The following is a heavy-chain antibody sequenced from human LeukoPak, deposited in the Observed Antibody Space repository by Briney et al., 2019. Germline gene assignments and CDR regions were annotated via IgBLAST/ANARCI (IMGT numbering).Heavy chain of an antibody. CDR1: GFTFSSYG. J-gene: IGHJ4*02. CDR3: AKDDSSGYYPRALDY. Sequence: GGSLRLSCAASGFTFSSYGMHWVRQAPGKGLEWVAVISYDGSNKYYADSVKGRLTISRDNSKNTLYLQMNSLRAEDTAVYYCAKDDSSGYYPRALDYWGQGTLVTVSS. CDR2: ISYDGSNK. D-gene: IGHD3-22*01. V-gene: IGHV3-30*18.